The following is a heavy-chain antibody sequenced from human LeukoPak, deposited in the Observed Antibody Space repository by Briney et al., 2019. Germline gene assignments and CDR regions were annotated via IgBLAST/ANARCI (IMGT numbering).Heavy chain of an antibody. CDR1: GYTFTSYD. CDR3: ARRLKGYYDSSGYYLDY. CDR2: MNPNSGNT. V-gene: IGHV1-8*03. D-gene: IGHD3-22*01. Sequence: ASVKVTRQASGYTFTSYDINWVRQATGQGLEWMGWMNPNSGNTGYAQKFQGRVTITRNTSISTAYMELSSLRSEDTAVYYCARRLKGYYDSSGYYLDYWGQGTLVTVSS. J-gene: IGHJ4*02.